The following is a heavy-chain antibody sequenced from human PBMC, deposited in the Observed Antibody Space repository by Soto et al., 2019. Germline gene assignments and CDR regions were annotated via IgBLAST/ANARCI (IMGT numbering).Heavy chain of an antibody. J-gene: IGHJ4*02. CDR2: ISYDGSNK. V-gene: IGHV3-30-3*01. CDR1: GFTFSSYA. CDR3: AREAGYDFWSGYLPSPFDY. Sequence: PGGSLRLPCAASGFTFSSYAMHWVRQAPGKGPEWVAVISYDGSNKYYADSVKGRFTISRDNSKNTLYLQMNSLRAEDTAVYYCAREAGYDFWSGYLPSPFDYWGQGTLVTVSS. D-gene: IGHD3-3*01.